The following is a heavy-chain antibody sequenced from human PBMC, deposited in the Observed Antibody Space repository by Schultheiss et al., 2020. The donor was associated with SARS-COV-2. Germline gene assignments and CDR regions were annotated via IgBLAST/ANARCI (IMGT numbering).Heavy chain of an antibody. Sequence: GGSLRLSCAASGFTFSSYAMSWVRQAPGKGLEWVSGINWNGGSTGYADSVKGRFTISRDNAKNSLYLQMNSLRAEDTAVYYCARVYLEWLLSGYGMDVWGQGTTVTVSS. CDR3: ARVYLEWLLSGYGMDV. CDR1: GFTFSSYA. V-gene: IGHV3-20*04. CDR2: INWNGGST. D-gene: IGHD3-3*01. J-gene: IGHJ6*02.